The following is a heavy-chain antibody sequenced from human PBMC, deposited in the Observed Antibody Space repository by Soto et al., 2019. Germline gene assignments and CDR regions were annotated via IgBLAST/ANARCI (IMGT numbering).Heavy chain of an antibody. D-gene: IGHD5-18*01. V-gene: IGHV4-59*01. CDR3: AREGGPRRGYSSTPFDY. Sequence: SETLSLTCIVSGGSISSYYWSWIRQPPGKGLEWIGYIYDSGSTNYNPSLKSRVTISVDTSKNQFSLKMTSVTAADTAVYYCAREGGPRRGYSSTPFDYWGQGTLVTVSS. J-gene: IGHJ4*02. CDR1: GGSISSYY. CDR2: IYDSGST.